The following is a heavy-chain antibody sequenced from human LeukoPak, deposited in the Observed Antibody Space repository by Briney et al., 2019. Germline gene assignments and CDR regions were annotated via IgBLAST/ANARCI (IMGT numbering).Heavy chain of an antibody. CDR3: ARDVGDIVTIPAAISVP. J-gene: IGHJ5*02. CDR1: GYTFSSYG. Sequence: ASVKVSCKASGYTFSSYGISWVRQAPGQGREWMGWISAYNGNTNYAQMVQGRVTMTTDTSTSTAYMEVRSLRSDDTAMYYCARDVGDIVTIPAAISVPWGQGTLVTVSS. CDR2: ISAYNGNT. V-gene: IGHV1-18*01. D-gene: IGHD2-2*01.